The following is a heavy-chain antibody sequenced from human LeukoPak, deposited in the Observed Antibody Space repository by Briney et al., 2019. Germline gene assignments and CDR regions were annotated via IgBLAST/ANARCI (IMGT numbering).Heavy chain of an antibody. CDR2: IYYSGST. J-gene: IGHJ6*03. D-gene: IGHD6-6*01. CDR3: ARSTYSSSSGGYYYYMDV. V-gene: IGHV4-59*01. Sequence: PSETLSLTCTVSGGSISSYYWSWIRQPPGKGLEWIGYIYYSGSTNYNPSLKSRVTISVDTSKNQFSLKLSSVTAADTAVYYCARSTYSSSSGGYYYYMDVWGKGTTVTVSS. CDR1: GGSISSYY.